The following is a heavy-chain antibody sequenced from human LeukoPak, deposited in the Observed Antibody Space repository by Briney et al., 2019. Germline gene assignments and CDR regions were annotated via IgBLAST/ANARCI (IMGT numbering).Heavy chain of an antibody. Sequence: GGSLRLSCAVSGFTFTSFWMSWVRQAPGKGLEWVANIKEDGSEKYYVDSVKGRFTISRDNAKNSLYLELDSLRTEDTAVYYCARERRSVVITTDAFDIWGKGTMVTVSS. CDR2: IKEDGSEK. J-gene: IGHJ3*02. D-gene: IGHD3-22*01. CDR1: GFTFTSFW. V-gene: IGHV3-7*01. CDR3: ARERRSVVITTDAFDI.